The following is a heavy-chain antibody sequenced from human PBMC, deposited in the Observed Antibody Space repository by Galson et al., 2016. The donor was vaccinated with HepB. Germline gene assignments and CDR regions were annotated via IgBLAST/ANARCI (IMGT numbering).Heavy chain of an antibody. V-gene: IGHV4-31*03. CDR2: FYYSGST. J-gene: IGHJ6*03. D-gene: IGHD3-10*01. CDR1: GGSISTGGSS. CDR3: ARERPNTGDYYYYYIDV. Sequence: TLSLTCTVSGGSISTGGSSWSWIRQHPGKGLEWIGFFYYSGSTYYNPSLKSRVTISVDASKNQFSLKLSSVTAADTAVYYCARERPNTGDYYYYYIDVWGKGTTVTVSS.